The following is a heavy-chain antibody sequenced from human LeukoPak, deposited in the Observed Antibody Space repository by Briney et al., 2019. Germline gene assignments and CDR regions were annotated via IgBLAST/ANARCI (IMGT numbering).Heavy chain of an antibody. Sequence: GGSLRLSCAASGFTFSSYGMHWVRQAPGKGLEWVAFIQYDGSYKNYADSVKGRFTISRDNSKNTLYLQMNSLRAEDTAVYYCANPSVIPIAAAGYWGQGTLVTVSS. CDR3: ANPSVIPIAAAGY. J-gene: IGHJ4*02. CDR1: GFTFSSYG. CDR2: IQYDGSYK. V-gene: IGHV3-30*02. D-gene: IGHD6-13*01.